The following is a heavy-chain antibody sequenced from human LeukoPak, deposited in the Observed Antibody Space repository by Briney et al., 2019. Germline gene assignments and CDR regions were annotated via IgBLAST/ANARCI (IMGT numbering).Heavy chain of an antibody. J-gene: IGHJ4*02. Sequence: PGGSLRLSCAASGFTFSSYGMHWVRQAPGKGLEWVAVIWYDGSNKYYADSVKGRFTISRDNSKNTLYLQMNSLRAEDTAVYYCARRSGYSGYEFDYWGQGTLVTVSS. CDR2: IWYDGSNK. D-gene: IGHD5-12*01. CDR3: ARRSGYSGYEFDY. CDR1: GFTFSSYG. V-gene: IGHV3-33*01.